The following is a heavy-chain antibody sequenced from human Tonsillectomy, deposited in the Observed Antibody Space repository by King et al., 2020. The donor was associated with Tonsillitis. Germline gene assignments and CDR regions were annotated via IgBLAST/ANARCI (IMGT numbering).Heavy chain of an antibody. D-gene: IGHD5-18*01. CDR2: IYNGDGSA. J-gene: IGHJ4*02. CDR1: GFTFSSYA. CDR3: AKPNELLGYSHGYASFDY. Sequence: VQLVESGGGLVQPGGSLRLSCAASGFTFSSYAMSWVRQAPGKGLEWVSTIYNGDGSASYADSVKGRFTISRDNSKSTLFLQMSSLRAKDTAVYYCAKPNELLGYSHGYASFDYWGQGTLVTVSS. V-gene: IGHV3-23*03.